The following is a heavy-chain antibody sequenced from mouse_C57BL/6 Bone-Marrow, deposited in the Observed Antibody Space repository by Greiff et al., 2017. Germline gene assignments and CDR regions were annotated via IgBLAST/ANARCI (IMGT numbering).Heavy chain of an antibody. V-gene: IGHV1-81*01. D-gene: IGHD2-3*01. CDR2: IYPRSGNT. CDR3: ARSGGWLLRDFDY. J-gene: IGHJ2*01. Sequence: VQLQESGAELARPGASVKLSCKASGYTFTSYGISWVKQRTGQGLEWIGEIYPRSGNTYYNEKLKGKATLTADKSSSTAYMELRSLTSEDSAVYFCARSGGWLLRDFDYWGQGTTLTVSS. CDR1: GYTFTSYG.